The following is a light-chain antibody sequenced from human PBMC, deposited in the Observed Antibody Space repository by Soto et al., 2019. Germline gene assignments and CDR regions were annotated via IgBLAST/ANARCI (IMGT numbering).Light chain of an antibody. J-gene: IGKJ2*01. CDR3: QQYNSYSGYT. CDR1: QSISSW. Sequence: DIQMTQSPSTLSASVGDRVTITCRASQSISSWLAWYQQKPGKAPKLLIYDASSLESGVPSRVSGSGSGTEFTLTISSLQPDDVATDYCQQYNSYSGYTFGQGTKLEIK. CDR2: DAS. V-gene: IGKV1-5*01.